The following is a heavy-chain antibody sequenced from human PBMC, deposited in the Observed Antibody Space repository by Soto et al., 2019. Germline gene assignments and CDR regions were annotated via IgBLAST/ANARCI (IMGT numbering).Heavy chain of an antibody. CDR3: ARVGSGSYPPPDWYFDL. D-gene: IGHD1-26*01. V-gene: IGHV3-53*02. CDR1: GFTVSSNY. CDR2: IYSGGST. J-gene: IGHJ2*01. Sequence: EVQLVETGGGLIQPGGSLRLSCAASGFTVSSNYMSWVRQAPGKGLEWVSVIYSGGSTYYADSVKGQFTISRDNSKNTLYLQMNSLRAEDTAVYYCARVGSGSYPPPDWYFDLWGRGTLVTVSS.